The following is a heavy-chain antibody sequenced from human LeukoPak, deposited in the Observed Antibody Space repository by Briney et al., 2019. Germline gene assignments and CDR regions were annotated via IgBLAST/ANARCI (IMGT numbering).Heavy chain of an antibody. CDR1: GYTFTSYY. J-gene: IGHJ5*02. D-gene: IGHD6-19*01. CDR3: ARSIGSSGWQNWFDP. V-gene: IGHV1-46*01. CDR2: INPSGGST. Sequence: ASVKVSCKASGYTFTSYYMHWVRQAPGQGLEWMGIINPSGGSTSYAQKFQGRVTMTRDMSTSTVYMELSSLRSEDTAVYYCARSIGSSGWQNWFDPWGQGTLVTVSS.